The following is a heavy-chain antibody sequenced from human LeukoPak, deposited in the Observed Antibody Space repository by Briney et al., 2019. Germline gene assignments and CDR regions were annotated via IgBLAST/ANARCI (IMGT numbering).Heavy chain of an antibody. Sequence: GGSLRLSCAASGFTFSSYAMHWVRQAPGKGLEYVSAISSNGGSTYYANSVKGRFTISRDNSKNTLYLQMGSLRAEDMAVYYCARETFPSTGTQPYFDYWGQGTLVTVSS. D-gene: IGHD1-1*01. J-gene: IGHJ4*02. CDR3: ARETFPSTGTQPYFDY. CDR1: GFTFSSYA. CDR2: ISSNGGST. V-gene: IGHV3-64*01.